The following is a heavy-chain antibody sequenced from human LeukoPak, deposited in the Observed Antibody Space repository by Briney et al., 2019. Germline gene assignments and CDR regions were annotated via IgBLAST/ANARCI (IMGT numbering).Heavy chain of an antibody. J-gene: IGHJ4*02. CDR1: GYSFTSYA. CDR2: INAGNGYT. CDR3: ARPLAVAGFDY. D-gene: IGHD6-19*01. V-gene: IGHV1-3*01. Sequence: ASVKVSCKASGYSFTSYAMHWVRQAPGQRPEWMGWINAGNGYTKYSQKFQGRVTITRDTSASIAYMELSSLRSEDTAVYFCARPLAVAGFDYWGQGTLVTVSS.